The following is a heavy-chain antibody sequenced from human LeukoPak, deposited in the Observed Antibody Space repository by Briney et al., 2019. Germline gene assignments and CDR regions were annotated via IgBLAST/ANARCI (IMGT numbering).Heavy chain of an antibody. J-gene: IGHJ4*02. D-gene: IGHD2-15*01. CDR3: ARGGVVAATDG. CDR1: GFTFSSYW. Sequence: GGSLRLSCAASGFTFSSYWMSWVRQAPGKGLEWVANIKQDGSEKYYVDSVKGRFTISRDNAKNSLYLQMNSLRADDTAVYYCARGGVVAATDGWGQGTLVTVSS. V-gene: IGHV3-7*01. CDR2: IKQDGSEK.